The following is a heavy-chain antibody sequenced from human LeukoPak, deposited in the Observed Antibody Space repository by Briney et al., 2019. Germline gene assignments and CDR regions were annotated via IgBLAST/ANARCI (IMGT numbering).Heavy chain of an antibody. Sequence: SENLSLTCTVSGGSISSGGYYWNWIRQHPGKGLKWIGYIYYSGSTYYNPSLKSRITISVDTSKNQFSLRLSSVTAADTAVYYCARVEPDDYGDYGKIDYWGQGTLVTVSS. J-gene: IGHJ4*02. D-gene: IGHD4-17*01. CDR3: ARVEPDDYGDYGKIDY. V-gene: IGHV4-31*03. CDR1: GGSISSGGYY. CDR2: IYYSGST.